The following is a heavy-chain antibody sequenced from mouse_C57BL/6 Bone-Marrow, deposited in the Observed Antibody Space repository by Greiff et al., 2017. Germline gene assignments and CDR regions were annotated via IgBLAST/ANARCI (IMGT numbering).Heavy chain of an antibody. D-gene: IGHD2-1*01. CDR3: ALYYGNY. CDR2: IDPSDSDT. V-gene: IGHV1-50*01. Sequence: QVQLQQPGAELVKPGASVKLSCKASGYTFTSYWMQWVKQRPGQGLEWIGEIDPSDSDTNYNHTFKGKATLTGDTSSSTAYMQLSSLTSEDSAVYYCALYYGNYWGQGTTLTVSA. J-gene: IGHJ2*01. CDR1: GYTFTSYW.